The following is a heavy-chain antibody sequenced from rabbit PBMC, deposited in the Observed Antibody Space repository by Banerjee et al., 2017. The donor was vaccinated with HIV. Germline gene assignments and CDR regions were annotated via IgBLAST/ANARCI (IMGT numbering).Heavy chain of an antibody. J-gene: IGHJ4*01. CDR1: GFSFSSSYY. V-gene: IGHV1S40*01. CDR3: ARVDAGSSGYPYYFNL. CDR2: IYVGSSGTT. Sequence: QQLEESGGDLVKPGASLTLTCTASGFSFSSSYYMCWVRQAPGKGLEWIACIYVGSSGTTYYASWAKGRFTISKTSSTTVTLQMTSLTAADTATYFCARVDAGSSGYPYYFNLWGQGTLVTVS. D-gene: IGHD1-1*01.